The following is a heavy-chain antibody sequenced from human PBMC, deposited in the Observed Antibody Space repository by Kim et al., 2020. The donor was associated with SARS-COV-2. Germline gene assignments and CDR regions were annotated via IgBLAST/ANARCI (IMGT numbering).Heavy chain of an antibody. CDR3: TRGPPYSQSYWDAFDI. D-gene: IGHD1-26*01. V-gene: IGHV3-73*01. Sequence: GGSLRLSCEVSEFSFSDSTMHWVRQASGKGLEWVGRISTKGDSYATVYAASVKGRFTISRDDSKNTAYLQMNSLKTEYTAVYYCTRGPPYSQSYWDAFDIWGQGTKVTVSS. J-gene: IGHJ3*02. CDR2: ISTKGDSYAT. CDR1: EFSFSDST.